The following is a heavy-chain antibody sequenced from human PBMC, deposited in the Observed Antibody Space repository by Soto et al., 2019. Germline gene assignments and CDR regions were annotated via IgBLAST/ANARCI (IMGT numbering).Heavy chain of an antibody. J-gene: IGHJ5*02. CDR1: GGTFSSYA. Sequence: SVKVSCKASGGTFSSYAISWVRQAPGQGLEWMGGIIPIFGTANYAQKFQGRVTITADKSTSTAYMELSSLRSEDTAVYYCASLIFDSSGYPNWFDPWGQGTLVTV. CDR2: IIPIFGTA. V-gene: IGHV1-69*06. D-gene: IGHD3-22*01. CDR3: ASLIFDSSGYPNWFDP.